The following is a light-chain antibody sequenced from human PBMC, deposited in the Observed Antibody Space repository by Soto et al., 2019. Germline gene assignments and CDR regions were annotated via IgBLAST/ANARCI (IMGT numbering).Light chain of an antibody. CDR2: AAS. V-gene: IGKV1-27*01. CDR1: QGIGNS. J-gene: IGKJ5*01. Sequence: DIQMTQSPSSLSASVGDRVTITCRASQGIGNSLAWYQQKPGKVPELLIFAASTLQSGVPSRFSGSGSGTDFALTISSLQTEDVATYYCQKYGSAPITFGQGTRLEIK. CDR3: QKYGSAPIT.